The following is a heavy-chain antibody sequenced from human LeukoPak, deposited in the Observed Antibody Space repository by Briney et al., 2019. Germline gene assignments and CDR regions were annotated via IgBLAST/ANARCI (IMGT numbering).Heavy chain of an antibody. J-gene: IGHJ6*03. CDR1: GGSFSGYY. Sequence: SETLSLTCAVYGGSFSGYYWSWIRQPPGKGLEWIGEINHSGSTNYNPSLKSRVTISVDTSKNQFSLELSSVTAADTAVYYCARARGGSYYQYYYYMDVWGKGTTVTVSS. D-gene: IGHD1-26*01. CDR2: INHSGST. CDR3: ARARGGSYYQYYYYMDV. V-gene: IGHV4-34*01.